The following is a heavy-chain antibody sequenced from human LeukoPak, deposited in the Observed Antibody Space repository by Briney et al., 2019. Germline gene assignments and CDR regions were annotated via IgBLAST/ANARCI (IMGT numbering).Heavy chain of an antibody. Sequence: GGSLRLSCAASGFTFSDYYMSWIRQAPGKGLEWVSYISSSDSPIYYADSVKGRFTISRDNSKNTLYLQMNSRRAEDTAVYYCAKGKCSGGSCYQHLPYFDYWGQGTLVTVSS. CDR1: GFTFSDYY. J-gene: IGHJ4*02. CDR3: AKGKCSGGSCYQHLPYFDY. V-gene: IGHV3-11*01. D-gene: IGHD2-15*01. CDR2: ISSSDSPI.